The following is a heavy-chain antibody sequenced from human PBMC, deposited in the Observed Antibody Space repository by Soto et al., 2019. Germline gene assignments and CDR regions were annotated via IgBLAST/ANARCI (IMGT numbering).Heavy chain of an antibody. CDR2: ISGSGGST. Sequence: GESLRLSFAPSGFTFSSYALSWVRQAPVKGLEWVSAISGSGGSTYYADSVKGRFTISRDNAKNSLYLQMNSLRAEDTAVYYCARRGAYPSFDYWGQGT. V-gene: IGHV3-23*01. CDR3: ARRGAYPSFDY. CDR1: GFTFSSYA. J-gene: IGHJ4*02.